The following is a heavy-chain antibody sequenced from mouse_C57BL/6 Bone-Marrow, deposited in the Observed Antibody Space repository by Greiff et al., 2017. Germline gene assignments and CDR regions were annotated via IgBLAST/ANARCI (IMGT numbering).Heavy chain of an antibody. Sequence: QVQLQQSGPELVKPGASVKISCKASGYSFTSYYIHWVKQRPGQGLEWIGWIYPGSGNTKYNEKFKGKATLTADTSSSTAYMQLSSLTSEDSAVYYCARVRLRDSFYFDYWGQGTTLTVDS. V-gene: IGHV1-66*01. CDR2: IYPGSGNT. CDR3: ARVRLRDSFYFDY. D-gene: IGHD3-2*02. CDR1: GYSFTSYY. J-gene: IGHJ2*01.